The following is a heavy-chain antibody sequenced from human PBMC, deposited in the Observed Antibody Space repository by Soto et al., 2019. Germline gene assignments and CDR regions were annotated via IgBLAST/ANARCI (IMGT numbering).Heavy chain of an antibody. CDR2: ISSTSTYI. V-gene: IGHV3-21*01. Sequence: GGSLRLSCTDSGLTFSSFSMNWVRQAPGKGLEWVSLISSTSTYIYYADSVKGRFTVSRDNAKNSVYLQMNSLRAEDTAVYYCASSRGHMEVWGQGTTVTVSS. CDR3: ASSRGHMEV. CDR1: GLTFSSFS. J-gene: IGHJ6*02.